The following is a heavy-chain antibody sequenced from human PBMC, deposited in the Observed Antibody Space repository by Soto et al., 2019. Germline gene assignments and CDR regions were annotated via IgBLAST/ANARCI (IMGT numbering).Heavy chain of an antibody. J-gene: IGHJ6*02. CDR3: ARSQGSSTSLEIYYYYYYGMDV. CDR2: IIPISVTA. CDR1: GGTFSSYA. D-gene: IGHD2-2*01. V-gene: IGHV1-69*01. Sequence: QVQLVQSGAEVKKPGSSVKVSCKASGGTFSSYAISWVRQAPGQGLEWMGGIIPISVTANYAQKCQGRVTITADDSTSTAYMELSSLSTEDTAVYYCARSQGSSTSLEIYYYYYYGMDVWGQGTTVTVSS.